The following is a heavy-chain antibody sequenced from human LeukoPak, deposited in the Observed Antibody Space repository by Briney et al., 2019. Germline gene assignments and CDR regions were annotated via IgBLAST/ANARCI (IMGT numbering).Heavy chain of an antibody. V-gene: IGHV4-59*08. CDR3: AGHHPRNTVDF. Sequence: SETLSLTCTVSXXXXXXXXWXXXRQXXXXXXEWIAYISDIGSINYNPSLKSRVTISLDTSKNQFSLKLSSVTAADTAVYYCAGHHPRNTVDFWGQGTLVTVSS. J-gene: IGHJ4*02. CDR2: ISDIGSI. CDR1: XXXXXXXX. D-gene: IGHD2/OR15-2a*01.